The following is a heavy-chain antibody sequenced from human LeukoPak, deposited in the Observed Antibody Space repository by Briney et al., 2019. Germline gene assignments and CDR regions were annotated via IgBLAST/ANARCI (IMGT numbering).Heavy chain of an antibody. J-gene: IGHJ5*02. CDR3: ARLGLENCFDP. V-gene: IGHV4-59*01. CDR2: IYYSGST. Sequence: PSETLSLTCTVSGGSISSYYWSSIRQPPGKGLEWVGYIYYSGSTNYNPSLKSRVTISVDTSKNQFSLKLSSVTAADTAVYYCARLGLENCFDPWGQGTLVTVSS. D-gene: IGHD7-27*01. CDR1: GGSISSYY.